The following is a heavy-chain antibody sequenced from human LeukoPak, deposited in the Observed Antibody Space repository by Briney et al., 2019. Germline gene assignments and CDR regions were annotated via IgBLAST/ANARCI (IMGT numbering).Heavy chain of an antibody. CDR2: ISSDGSNK. Sequence: GGSLRLSCAASGFTFSSYAMHWVRQAPGKGLEWVAVISSDGSNKYYADSVKGRFTISRDNSKNTLYLQMNSPRAEDTALFYCARARKYCSGGTCYRYYFDYWGQGTLVTVSS. CDR1: GFTFSSYA. D-gene: IGHD2-15*01. CDR3: ARARKYCSGGTCYRYYFDY. J-gene: IGHJ4*02. V-gene: IGHV3-30*04.